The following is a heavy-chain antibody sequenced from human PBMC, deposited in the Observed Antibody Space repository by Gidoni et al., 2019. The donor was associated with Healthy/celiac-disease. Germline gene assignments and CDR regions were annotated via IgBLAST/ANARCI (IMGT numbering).Heavy chain of an antibody. D-gene: IGHD3-16*02. CDR1: GFTFSSYA. Sequence: QVQLVESGGGVVQPGRSLRLSCAASGFTFSSYAMHWVRRAPGKGLEWVAVISHDGSNKYYADSVKGRFTISRDNSKNTLYLQMNSLRAEDTAVYYCATLTFGGVIAFDYWGQGTLVTVSS. CDR3: ATLTFGGVIAFDY. V-gene: IGHV3-30*01. J-gene: IGHJ4*02. CDR2: ISHDGSNK.